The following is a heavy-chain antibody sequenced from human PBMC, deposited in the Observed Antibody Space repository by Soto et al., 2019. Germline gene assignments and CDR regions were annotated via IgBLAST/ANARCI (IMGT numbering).Heavy chain of an antibody. CDR2: ISAYNGNT. Sequence: ASVKVSFKASGYTFTSYGISWVRQAPGQGLEWMGWISAYNGNTNYAQKLQGRVTMTTDTSTSTAYMELRSLRSDDTAVYYCARDGHGSYCSSTSCSYYYYYGMDVWGQGTTVTVSS. V-gene: IGHV1-18*04. D-gene: IGHD2-2*01. CDR1: GYTFTSYG. CDR3: ARDGHGSYCSSTSCSYYYYYGMDV. J-gene: IGHJ6*02.